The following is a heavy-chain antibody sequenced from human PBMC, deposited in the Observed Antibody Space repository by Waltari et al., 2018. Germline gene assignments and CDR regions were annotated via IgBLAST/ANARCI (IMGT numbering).Heavy chain of an antibody. CDR2: IYPYSGNT. J-gene: IGHJ4*02. V-gene: IGHV1-18*01. CDR3: ARDDADSSNFGGF. Sequence: QLVQSGAEVQQPGASVKVSCKASGDIFSNYGITWVRKAPGQGLEWMGWIYPYSGNTKYEQSLQGRVTLTTDTSTTTAYMEIRSLRSDDTAIYYCARDDADSSNFGGFWGQGTLVTVSS. CDR1: GDIFSNYG. D-gene: IGHD6-13*01.